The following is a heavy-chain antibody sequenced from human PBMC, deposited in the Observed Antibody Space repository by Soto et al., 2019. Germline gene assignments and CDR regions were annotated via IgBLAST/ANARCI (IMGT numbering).Heavy chain of an antibody. CDR3: AREAHMVVVVAGDYYYYGMDV. Sequence: ASVKVSCKASGYTFTSYGISWVRQAPGQGLGWMGWISAYNGNTNYAQKLQGRVTMTTDTSTSTAYMELRSLRPDDTAVYYCAREAHMVVVVAGDYYYYGMDVWGQGTTVTVSS. CDR2: ISAYNGNT. CDR1: GYTFTSYG. J-gene: IGHJ6*01. V-gene: IGHV1-18*01. D-gene: IGHD2-15*01.